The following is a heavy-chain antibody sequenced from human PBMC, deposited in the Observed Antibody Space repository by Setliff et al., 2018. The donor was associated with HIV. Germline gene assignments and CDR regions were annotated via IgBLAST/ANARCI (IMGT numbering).Heavy chain of an antibody. CDR2: IYNIGST. Sequence: PSETLSLTCTVSGDSISSYYWGWIRQPPGKGLEWIGSIYNIGSTYYNPSLKSRVTISVDTSKNQFSLKLSSVTAADTAVYYCAANFHWGQGTLVTVSS. V-gene: IGHV4-39*01. CDR3: AANFH. J-gene: IGHJ4*02. D-gene: IGHD7-27*01. CDR1: GDSISSYY.